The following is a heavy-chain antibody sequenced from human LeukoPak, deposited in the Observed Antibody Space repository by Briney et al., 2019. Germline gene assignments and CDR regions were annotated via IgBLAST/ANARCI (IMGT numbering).Heavy chain of an antibody. CDR1: GFSFSTYA. V-gene: IGHV3-30-3*01. Sequence: GRSLRLSCAASGFSFSTYAMHWVRQAPGKGLEWVAIISYDGDIKYYADSVKGRFTISRDNSKNTLYLQMNSLRAEDTAVYYCARVRKGSGWYSDYWGQGTLVTVSS. D-gene: IGHD6-19*01. J-gene: IGHJ4*02. CDR2: ISYDGDIK. CDR3: ARVRKGSGWYSDY.